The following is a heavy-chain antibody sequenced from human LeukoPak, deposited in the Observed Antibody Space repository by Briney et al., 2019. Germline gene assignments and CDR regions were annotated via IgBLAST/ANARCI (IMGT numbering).Heavy chain of an antibody. D-gene: IGHD3-3*01. J-gene: IGHJ5*02. CDR3: ASTNYDLLNWFDP. CDR2: IYYSGTT. CDR1: GGSISSYY. V-gene: IGHV4-59*01. Sequence: SETLSLTCTVSGGSISSYYWTWIRQPPGKGLEWIGSIYYSGTTNYNPSLKSRVTISVDTSKNQFSLKLSSVTAADTAVYYCASTNYDLLNWFDPWGQGTLVTVSS.